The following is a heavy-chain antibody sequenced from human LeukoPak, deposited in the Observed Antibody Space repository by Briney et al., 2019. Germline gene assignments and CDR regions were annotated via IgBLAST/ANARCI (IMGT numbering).Heavy chain of an antibody. J-gene: IGHJ4*02. Sequence: GGSLRLSCAASGFTFSSYAMSWVRQAPGKGLEWVSTITGSGGSTYYADSVKGRFTISRDNSKNTLYLQMNSLRAEDTAVYYCARNSGSYSGDYFDYWGQGTLVTVSS. CDR3: ARNSGSYSGDYFDY. CDR1: GFTFSSYA. V-gene: IGHV3-23*01. CDR2: ITGSGGST. D-gene: IGHD1-26*01.